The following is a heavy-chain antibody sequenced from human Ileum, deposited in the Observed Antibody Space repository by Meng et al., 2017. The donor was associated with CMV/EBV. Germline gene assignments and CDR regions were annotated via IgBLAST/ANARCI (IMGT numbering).Heavy chain of an antibody. Sequence: SQTRSLTGAISGDSVSSNNIAWNWIRQSPSRGLEWLGRTHYRSKWYNDYAVSVKSRITINPDTSKNQFSLQLNSVTPEDTAVYYCARGYCTGGSSKSCMDVWGQGTTVTVSS. D-gene: IGHD2-8*02. V-gene: IGHV6-1*01. J-gene: IGHJ6*02. CDR1: GDSVSSNNIA. CDR2: THYRSKWYN. CDR3: ARGYCTGGSSKSCMDV.